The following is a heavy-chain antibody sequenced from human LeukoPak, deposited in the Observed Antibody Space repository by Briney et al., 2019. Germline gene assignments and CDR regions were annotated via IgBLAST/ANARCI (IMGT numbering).Heavy chain of an antibody. CDR1: GGSFSGYY. D-gene: IGHD2-2*01. Sequence: ETLSLTCAVYGGSFSGYYWSWIRQPPGKGLEWIGEINQSGSTNYNPSLKSRVTISVDTSKEQFSLRLSPVTAADTAVYYCAAGCSSTSCYWYYYTDVWGKGTTVTVSS. CDR2: INQSGST. J-gene: IGHJ6*03. V-gene: IGHV4-34*01. CDR3: AAGCSSTSCYWYYYTDV.